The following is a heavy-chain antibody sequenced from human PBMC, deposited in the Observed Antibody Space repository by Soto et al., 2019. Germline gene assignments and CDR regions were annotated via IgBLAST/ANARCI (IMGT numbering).Heavy chain of an antibody. CDR3: ARGPSCGGDCYLFDY. D-gene: IGHD2-21*02. J-gene: IGHJ4*02. V-gene: IGHV1-46*01. CDR2: INPGGGRT. CDR1: GGTFSSYY. Sequence: ASVKVSCKASGGTFSSYYIHWVRQALGQGLEWVAMINPGGGRTKNAQMFQGRVTLTRDTSTGTVDMELSSLTSADTAVYYCARGPSCGGDCYLFDYWGQGSLVTVSS.